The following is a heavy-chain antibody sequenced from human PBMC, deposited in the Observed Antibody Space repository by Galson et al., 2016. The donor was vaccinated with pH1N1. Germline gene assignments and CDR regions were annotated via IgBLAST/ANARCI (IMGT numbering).Heavy chain of an antibody. V-gene: IGHV3-30*04. CDR3: ARAVFYDVDLLDYYFDY. CDR2: ISNDGSKK. CDR1: GFTFTSYA. D-gene: IGHD2/OR15-2a*01. Sequence: SLRLSCAASGFTFTSYALHWVRQAPGKGLEWVAVISNDGSKKYYTDSVKGRFSVSRDNSKSTLHLHMTSLRGDDAAVYYCARAVFYDVDLLDYYFDYWGQGTLVIVSS. J-gene: IGHJ4*02.